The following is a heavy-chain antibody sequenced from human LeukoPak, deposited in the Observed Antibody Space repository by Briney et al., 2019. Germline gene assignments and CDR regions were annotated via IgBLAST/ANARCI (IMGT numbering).Heavy chain of an antibody. Sequence: GGSLRLSCVTSGFTFSGYWMHWVRQGPEKGLELVSRIDNDGNGIIYADSVKGRFTISREDAKNSLFLQMNSLRVGDTAVYYCARDLRGARGYDPWGQGTLVTVSS. D-gene: IGHD4-17*01. CDR3: ARDLRGARGYDP. J-gene: IGHJ5*02. CDR2: IDNDGNGI. CDR1: GFTFSGYW. V-gene: IGHV3-74*01.